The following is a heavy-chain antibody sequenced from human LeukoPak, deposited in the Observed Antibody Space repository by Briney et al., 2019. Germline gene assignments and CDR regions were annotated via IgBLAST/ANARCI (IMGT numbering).Heavy chain of an antibody. Sequence: GGSLRLSCAASGFTFDDYVMHWGRQAPGKGLEWVSGISWNSGQIGYADSVKGRFTISRDNAKNSLYLQMNSLGIEDTALYYCAKDSGSYSYWYLDLWGRGTLVTVSS. CDR2: ISWNSGQI. CDR3: AKDSGSYSYWYLDL. D-gene: IGHD1-26*01. J-gene: IGHJ2*01. CDR1: GFTFDDYV. V-gene: IGHV3-9*01.